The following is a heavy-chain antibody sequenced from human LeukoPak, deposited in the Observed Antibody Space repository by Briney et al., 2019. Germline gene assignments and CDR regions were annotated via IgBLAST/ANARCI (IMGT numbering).Heavy chain of an antibody. V-gene: IGHV3-23*01. CDR2: ISGSGGST. D-gene: IGHD3-22*01. J-gene: IGHJ4*02. CDR3: ARSGYDSSGPNYY. Sequence: PGGSLRLSCAASRFTFSSYAMSWVRQAPGKGLEWVSAISGSGGSTYYADSVKGRFTISRDNSKNTLYLQMNSLRAEDTAVYYCARSGYDSSGPNYYWGQGTLVTVSS. CDR1: RFTFSSYA.